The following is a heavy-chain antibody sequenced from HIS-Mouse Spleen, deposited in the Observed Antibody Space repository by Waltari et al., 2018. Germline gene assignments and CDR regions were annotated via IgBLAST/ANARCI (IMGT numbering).Heavy chain of an antibody. CDR1: GGSFSGYY. V-gene: IGHV4-34*01. D-gene: IGHD2-15*01. Sequence: QVQLQQWGAGLLKPSETLSLTCAVYGGSFSGYYWRWIRQPPGKGLEWIGEINHSGSTNYNPSLKSRVTISVDTSKNQFSLKLSSVTAADTAVYYCARQYCSGGSCFDAFDIWGQGTMVTVSS. CDR3: ARQYCSGGSCFDAFDI. CDR2: INHSGST. J-gene: IGHJ3*02.